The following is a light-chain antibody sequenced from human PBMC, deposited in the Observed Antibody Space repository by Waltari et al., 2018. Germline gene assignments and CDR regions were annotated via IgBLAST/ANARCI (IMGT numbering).Light chain of an antibody. Sequence: QSALAQPASVSGPPGQSFTIARTVTSCDVGGYNYLSWYHQQPGKAPKLLIFDVGNRPSGVANRFSGATSGNTASPTISGLQDEDEADYYCSSYISSSTLELFGGGTSLTVL. J-gene: IGLJ2*01. V-gene: IGLV2-14*03. CDR1: SCDVGGYNY. CDR2: DVG. CDR3: SSYISSSTLEL.